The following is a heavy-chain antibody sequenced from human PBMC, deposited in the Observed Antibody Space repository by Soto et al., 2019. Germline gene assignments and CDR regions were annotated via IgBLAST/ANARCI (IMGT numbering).Heavy chain of an antibody. V-gene: IGHV4-31*03. Sequence: SETLSLTCTVSGGSISSGGYYWSWIRQHPGKGLEWIGYIYYSGSTYYNPSLKSRVTISVDTSKNQFSLKLSSVTAADTAVYYCARDRRSTTDGVWVADGATFDYWGQGTLVTVSS. CDR3: ARDRRSTTDGVWVADGATFDY. CDR1: GGSISSGGYY. CDR2: IYYSGST. J-gene: IGHJ4*02. D-gene: IGHD4-4*01.